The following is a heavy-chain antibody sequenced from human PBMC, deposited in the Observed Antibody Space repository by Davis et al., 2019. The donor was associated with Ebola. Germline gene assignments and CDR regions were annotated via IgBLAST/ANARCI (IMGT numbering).Heavy chain of an antibody. J-gene: IGHJ4*02. Sequence: PGGSLRLSCAASGFTFSSYGMHWVRQAPGKGLEWVAVISYDGSNKYYADSVKGRFTISRDNSKNTLYLQMNSLRAEDTAVYYCAKGVEYSSSGGFDYWGQGTLVTVSS. CDR1: GFTFSSYG. V-gene: IGHV3-30*18. CDR2: ISYDGSNK. D-gene: IGHD6-6*01. CDR3: AKGVEYSSSGGFDY.